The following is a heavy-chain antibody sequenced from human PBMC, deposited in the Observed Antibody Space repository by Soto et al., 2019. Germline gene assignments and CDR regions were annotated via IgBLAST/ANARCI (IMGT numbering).Heavy chain of an antibody. Sequence: VASVKVSCKASGYTFTSYGISWVRQAPGQGLEWMGWISAYNGNTNYAQKLQGRVTMTTDTSTSTAYMELRSLRSDDTAVYYCARDRLRFLEWLLLPGSNWFDPWGQGTLVTVSS. CDR3: ARDRLRFLEWLLLPGSNWFDP. J-gene: IGHJ5*02. CDR2: ISAYNGNT. V-gene: IGHV1-18*01. CDR1: GYTFTSYG. D-gene: IGHD3-3*01.